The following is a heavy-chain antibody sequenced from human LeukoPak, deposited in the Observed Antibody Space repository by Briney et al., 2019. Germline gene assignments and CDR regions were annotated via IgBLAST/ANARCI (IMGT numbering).Heavy chain of an antibody. J-gene: IGHJ4*02. CDR1: GFTFSSYG. V-gene: IGHV3-30*03. Sequence: GSLRLSCAASGFTFSSYGMHWVRQAPGKGLEWAAVISYDGSNKYYADSVKGRFTISRDNSKNTLYLQMNSLRAEDTAVYYCARLRPITIFGVGDYWGQGTLVTVSS. D-gene: IGHD3-3*01. CDR2: ISYDGSNK. CDR3: ARLRPITIFGVGDY.